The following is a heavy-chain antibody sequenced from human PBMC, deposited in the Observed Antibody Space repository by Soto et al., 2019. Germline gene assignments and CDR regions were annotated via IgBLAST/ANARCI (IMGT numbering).Heavy chain of an antibody. CDR2: ISGSGDST. D-gene: IGHD4-4*01. J-gene: IGHJ2*01. CDR3: ARRNSGWYFDL. V-gene: IGHV3-23*01. CDR1: GFTFSSYA. Sequence: EVQLLESGGGLVQPGGSLRLSCAASGFTFSSYAMNWVRQAPGKGLEWVSVISGSGDSTYYADSVKGRFTISRDNSKNTLXXQMNSLRXXXXXXXXXARRNSGWYFDLWGRGTLVTVSS.